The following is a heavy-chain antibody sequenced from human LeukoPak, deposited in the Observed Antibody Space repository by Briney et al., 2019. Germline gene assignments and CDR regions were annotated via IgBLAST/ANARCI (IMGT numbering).Heavy chain of an antibody. CDR3: ARGDWVYYYDSSGYYYENFDY. V-gene: IGHV1-2*02. J-gene: IGHJ4*02. CDR1: GYSFTGYY. D-gene: IGHD3-22*01. Sequence: ASVKVSCKASGYSFTGYYMHWVRQAPGQGLEWMGWINPNSGDTKYAQKFQGRVTMTRDTSISTTYMELSRLRSDDTAVYYCARGDWVYYYDSSGYYYENFDYWGQGTLVTVSS. CDR2: INPNSGDT.